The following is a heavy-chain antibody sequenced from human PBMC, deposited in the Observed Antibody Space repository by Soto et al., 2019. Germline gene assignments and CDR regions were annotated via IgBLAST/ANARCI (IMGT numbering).Heavy chain of an antibody. J-gene: IGHJ6*02. CDR1: GFTFSSYA. CDR2: ISYDGSNK. V-gene: IGHV3-30-3*01. D-gene: IGHD3-3*01. Sequence: PXGSLRLSCAASGFTFSSYAMHWVRQAPGKGLEWVAVISYDGSNKYYADSVKGRFTISRDNSKNTLYLQMNSLRAEDTAVYYCAREVLRFLEWYGMDVWGQGTTVTVSS. CDR3: AREVLRFLEWYGMDV.